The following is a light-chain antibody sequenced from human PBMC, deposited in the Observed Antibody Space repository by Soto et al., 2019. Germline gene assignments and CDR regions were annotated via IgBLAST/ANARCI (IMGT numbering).Light chain of an antibody. CDR2: EVS. CDR1: SSDVGGYNY. Sequence: QSVLTQPASVSGSPGRSITISCTGTSSDVGGYNYVSWYQQHPGKAPKLMIYEVSNRPSGVSNRFSGSKSGNTASLTISGLQAEDEADYYCSSYTSSSTYVFGTGPKVTVL. V-gene: IGLV2-14*01. CDR3: SSYTSSSTYV. J-gene: IGLJ1*01.